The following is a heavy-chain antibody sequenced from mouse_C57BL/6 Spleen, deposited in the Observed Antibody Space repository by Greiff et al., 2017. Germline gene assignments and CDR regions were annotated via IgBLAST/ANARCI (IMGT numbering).Heavy chain of an antibody. V-gene: IGHV1-26*01. D-gene: IGHD1-1*01. CDR2: INPNNGGT. CDR3: APSYYYGSSLDY. J-gene: IGHJ2*01. CDR1: GYTFTDYY. Sequence: VQLQQSGPELVKPGASVKISCKASGYTFTDYYMNWVKQSHGKSLEWIGDINPNNGGTSYNQKFKGKATLTVDKSSSTAYMELLSLTSEDSAVYYCAPSYYYGSSLDYWGQGTTLTVSS.